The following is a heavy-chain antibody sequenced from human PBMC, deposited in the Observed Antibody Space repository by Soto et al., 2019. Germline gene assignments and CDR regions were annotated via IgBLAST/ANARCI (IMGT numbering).Heavy chain of an antibody. Sequence: QVQLVQSGAEVKKPGSSVKVSCKASGGTFSSYAITWVRQAPGQGLEWMGGIIPMFSTAKYAQKFQGRVTITADKSTRTAYMEVTSLRSEDTAVYSCARMKKWELADAVDIWGQGTMVTVSS. J-gene: IGHJ3*02. D-gene: IGHD1-26*01. CDR1: GGTFSSYA. CDR3: ARMKKWELADAVDI. V-gene: IGHV1-69*06. CDR2: IIPMFSTA.